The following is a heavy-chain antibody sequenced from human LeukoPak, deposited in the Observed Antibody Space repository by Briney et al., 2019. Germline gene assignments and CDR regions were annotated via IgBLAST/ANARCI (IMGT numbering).Heavy chain of an antibody. V-gene: IGHV3-43D*04. CDR2: ISWNGGST. D-gene: IGHD7-27*01. J-gene: IGHJ4*02. CDR1: GFTFDDYA. CDR3: AKAQNWAFDY. Sequence: TGGSLRLXCAASGFTFDDYAMLWVRQAPGKGLEWVSLISWNGGSTYYADSVKGRFTISRDNSKNCLYLQMNGLRPEDTALYYCAKAQNWAFDYWGQGTLVTVSS.